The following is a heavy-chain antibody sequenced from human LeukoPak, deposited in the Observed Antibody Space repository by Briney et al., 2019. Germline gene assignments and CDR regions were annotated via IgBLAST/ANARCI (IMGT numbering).Heavy chain of an antibody. CDR2: ISGSGGTT. D-gene: IGHD3-3*01. V-gene: IGHV3-23*01. Sequence: RSGGSLRLSCVASGFTFRTNAMIWVRQTPGKGLEWLSNISGSGGTTYYADSVRGRFTVSRDNSKNTVYLQMNSLRAEDTAVYYCARADFWSGYGREAYMDVWGKGTTVTVSS. J-gene: IGHJ6*03. CDR3: ARADFWSGYGREAYMDV. CDR1: GFTFRTNA.